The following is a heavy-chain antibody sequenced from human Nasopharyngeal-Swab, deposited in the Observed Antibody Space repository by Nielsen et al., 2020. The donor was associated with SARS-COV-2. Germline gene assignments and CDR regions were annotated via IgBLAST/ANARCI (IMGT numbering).Heavy chain of an antibody. CDR2: ISHNSGT. V-gene: IGHV4-59*11. CDR3: AKEGATGWFDP. CDR1: GVSITSQY. J-gene: IGHJ5*02. Sequence: SETLSLTCTVSGVSITSQYWGWIRQPPGKGLEWIGYISHNSGTSYNPSLKSRVTMFMDTSKNQFSLRLRSVTAADTAVYYRAKEGATGWFDPWGQGTLVTVSS.